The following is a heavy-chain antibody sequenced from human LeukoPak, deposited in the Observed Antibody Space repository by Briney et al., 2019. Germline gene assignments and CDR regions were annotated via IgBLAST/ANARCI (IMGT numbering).Heavy chain of an antibody. J-gene: IGHJ6*02. CDR3: ARAGYCSSTSCYYYYGMDV. V-gene: IGHV1-69*13. Sequence: EASVKVSCKASGGTFSSYAISWVRQAPGQGLEWMGGIIPIFGTANYAQKFQGRVTITADESTSTAYMKLSSLRSEDTAVYYCARAGYCSSTSCYYYYGMDVWGQGTTVTVSS. CDR1: GGTFSSYA. D-gene: IGHD2-2*01. CDR2: IIPIFGTA.